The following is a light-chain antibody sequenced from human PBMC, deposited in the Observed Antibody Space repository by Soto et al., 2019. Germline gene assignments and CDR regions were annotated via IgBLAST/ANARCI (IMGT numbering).Light chain of an antibody. Sequence: EIVLTQSPGTLSLSPGERAILSCRASQSASSSYLAWYQQKPGQAPRLLIYGASSRATGIPDRFSGSGSGTDFTLTISRLEPEDFAVYYCQQYGSSPQRTFGRGTKVDIK. V-gene: IGKV3-20*01. CDR3: QQYGSSPQRT. CDR2: GAS. J-gene: IGKJ1*01. CDR1: QSASSSY.